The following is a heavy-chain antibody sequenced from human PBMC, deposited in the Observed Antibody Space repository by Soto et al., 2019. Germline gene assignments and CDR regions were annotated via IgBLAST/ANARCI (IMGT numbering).Heavy chain of an antibody. CDR2: INAGNGNT. V-gene: IGHV1-3*01. CDR3: ARDSGYVYYYYYYGMDV. CDR1: GYTFTSYS. J-gene: IGHJ6*02. D-gene: IGHD5-12*01. Sequence: ASVKVSCKASGYTFTSYSMHWVRQAPGQRLEWMGWINAGNGNTKYPQKFQGRVTITRDTSAGTAYMELSSLRSEDTAVYYCARDSGYVYYYYYYGMDVWGQGTTVTVSS.